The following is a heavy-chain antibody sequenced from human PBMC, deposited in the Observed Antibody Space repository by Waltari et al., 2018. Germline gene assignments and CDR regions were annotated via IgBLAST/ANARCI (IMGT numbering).Heavy chain of an antibody. CDR2: MYYDGDT. CDR1: GGSISRPSYY. D-gene: IGHD2-15*01. CDR3: ARQRQDDYHYYMDA. Sequence: LQLQASGPGLVKPSATLSLTCPVSGGSISRPSYYWGWIRQPPGKGLEWIGKMYYDGDTYYNPSLKSRVTISIDTSKNQFSLKVSSVTAADTAVYYCARQRQDDYHYYMDAWGKGTTVTVSS. V-gene: IGHV4-39*07. J-gene: IGHJ6*03.